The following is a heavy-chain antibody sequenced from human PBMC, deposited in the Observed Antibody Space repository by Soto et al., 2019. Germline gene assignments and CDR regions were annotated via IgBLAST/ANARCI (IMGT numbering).Heavy chain of an antibody. CDR3: ARHSNEYRKSLDY. Sequence: PSETLSLTCTVSGGSISSYYWSWIRQPPGKGLEWIVYIYYSGSTNYNPSLKSRVTISVDTSKNQFSLKLSSVTAADTAVYYCARHSNEYRKSLDYWGQGTLVTV. D-gene: IGHD1-1*01. V-gene: IGHV4-59*08. CDR1: GGSISSYY. CDR2: IYYSGST. J-gene: IGHJ4*02.